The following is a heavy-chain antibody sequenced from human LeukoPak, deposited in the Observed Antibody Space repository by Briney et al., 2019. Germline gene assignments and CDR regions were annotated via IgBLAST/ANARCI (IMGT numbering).Heavy chain of an antibody. V-gene: IGHV4-30-4*08. CDR1: GGSISSGAYY. Sequence: PSQTLSLTCTVSGGSISSGAYYWSWIRPPPGKGLECIGYIYYSGSTHSNPSLKSRVTISIDTSKNQFSLKLSSVTAADTAVYYCARDGSTVTTLWFDPWGQGTLVTVSS. D-gene: IGHD4-17*01. J-gene: IGHJ5*02. CDR3: ARDGSTVTTLWFDP. CDR2: IYYSGST.